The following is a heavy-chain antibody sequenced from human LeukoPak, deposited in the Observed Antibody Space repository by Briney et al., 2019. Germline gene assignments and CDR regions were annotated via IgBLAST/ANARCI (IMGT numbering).Heavy chain of an antibody. D-gene: IGHD5-12*01. Sequence: ASVKVSCKASGYTFTSYGISWVRQAPGQGLEWMGWISAYNGNTNYAQKLQGRVTMTTDTSTSTAYMELRSLRSDDTAVYYCARVREDIVATTVYFDYWGQGTLVTVSS. CDR3: ARVREDIVATTVYFDY. V-gene: IGHV1-18*01. J-gene: IGHJ4*02. CDR1: GYTFTSYG. CDR2: ISAYNGNT.